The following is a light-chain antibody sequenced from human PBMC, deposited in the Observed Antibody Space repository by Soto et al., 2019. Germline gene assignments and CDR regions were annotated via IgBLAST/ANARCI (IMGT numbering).Light chain of an antibody. J-gene: IGLJ2*01. CDR3: AAWDDSLIGVV. CDR1: SSNIGTNS. CDR2: NNN. Sequence: QSVLTQPPSASGTPGQRVTISCSGSSSNIGTNSVYWYQQLPGTAPKLLIYNNNQRPSGVPDRFSGSKSDTSASLAISGLRSDDEADYHCAAWDDSLIGVVFGGGTKLTVL. V-gene: IGLV1-47*01.